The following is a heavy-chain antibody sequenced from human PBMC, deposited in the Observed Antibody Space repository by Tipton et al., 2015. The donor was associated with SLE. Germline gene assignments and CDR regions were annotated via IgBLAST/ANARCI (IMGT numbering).Heavy chain of an antibody. J-gene: IGHJ4*02. CDR3: ARAHYYDSSDY. V-gene: IGHV4-39*07. CDR2: INHSGST. Sequence: TLSLTCTVSGGSISNRTYHWGWIRQPPGKGLEWIGEINHSGSTTYNPSLKSRITISVDTSKNQFSLRLSSVTAADTAVYYCARAHYYDSSDYWGQGTLVTVSS. D-gene: IGHD3-22*01. CDR1: GGSISNRTYH.